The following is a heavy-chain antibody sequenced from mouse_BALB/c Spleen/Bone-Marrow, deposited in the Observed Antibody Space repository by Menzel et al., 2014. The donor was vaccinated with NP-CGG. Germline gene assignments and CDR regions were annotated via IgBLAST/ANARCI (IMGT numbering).Heavy chain of an antibody. CDR1: GFNIKDPY. CDR3: APYNYGRWFTY. V-gene: IGHV14-3*02. CDR2: IDPANGNT. J-gene: IGHJ3*01. D-gene: IGHD1-1*01. Sequence: VQLQQSGAELVKPGASAKLSCTASGFNIKDPYMHWVKQRPEQGLEWIGRIDPANGNTKYDPKFQGKATITADTSSNTAYLQLSSLTSEDTAVYYCAPYNYGRWFTYWGQGTLVTVSA.